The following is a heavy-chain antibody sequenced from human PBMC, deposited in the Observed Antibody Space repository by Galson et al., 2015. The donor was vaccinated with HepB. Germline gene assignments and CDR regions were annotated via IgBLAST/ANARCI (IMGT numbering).Heavy chain of an antibody. V-gene: IGHV3-43*01. D-gene: IGHD1-26*01. CDR1: GFTFDDYT. J-gene: IGHJ3*02. CDR3: AKDLARYSGSSDAFDI. CDR2: ISWDGGST. Sequence: SLRLSCAASGFTFDDYTMHWVRQAPGKGLEWVSLISWDGGSTYYADSVKGRFTISRDNSKNSLYLQMNSLRTEDTALYYCAKDLARYSGSSDAFDIWGQGTMVTVSS.